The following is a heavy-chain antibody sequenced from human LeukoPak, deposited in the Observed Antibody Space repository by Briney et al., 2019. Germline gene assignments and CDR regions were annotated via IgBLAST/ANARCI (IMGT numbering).Heavy chain of an antibody. CDR1: GGSISSGSYY. CDR2: IYTSGST. V-gene: IGHV4-61*02. J-gene: IGHJ6*03. D-gene: IGHD6-6*01. Sequence: PSETLSLTCTVSGGSISSGSYYWGWIRQPAGKGLEWIGRIYTSGSTNYNPSLKSRVTISVDTSKNQFSLKLSSVTAADTAVYYCARRGSSSPDYYYYYMDVWGKGTTVTVSS. CDR3: ARRGSSSPDYYYYYMDV.